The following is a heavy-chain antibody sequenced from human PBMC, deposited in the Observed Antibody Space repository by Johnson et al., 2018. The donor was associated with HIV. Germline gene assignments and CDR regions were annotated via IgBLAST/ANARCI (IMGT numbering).Heavy chain of an antibody. CDR2: IYSGGST. CDR3: ARSQPEEYSSSSDAFDI. D-gene: IGHD6-6*01. V-gene: IGHV3-66*01. J-gene: IGHJ3*02. Sequence: VQLVESGGGLVQRGGSLRLSCVASGVTVSNNYMIWVRQAPGKGLEWVSVIYSGGSTYYADSVKGRFTISRDNSKNTLYLQMNSLRAEDTAVYYCARSQPEEYSSSSDAFDIWGQGTMVTVSS. CDR1: GVTVSNNY.